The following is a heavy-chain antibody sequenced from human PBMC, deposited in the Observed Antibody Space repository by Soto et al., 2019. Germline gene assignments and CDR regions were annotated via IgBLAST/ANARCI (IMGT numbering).Heavy chain of an antibody. CDR2: IYHSGST. J-gene: IGHJ4*02. CDR3: VSGITVTTSDFFDY. Sequence: SETLSLTCAVSGGSISSGGYSWSWIRQPPGKGLEWIGYIYHSGSTYYNPSLKSRVTISVDRSKNQFSLKLSSVTAADTAVYYCVSGITVTTSDFFDYWGQGTLVTVSS. CDR1: GGSISSGGYS. D-gene: IGHD4-17*01. V-gene: IGHV4-30-2*01.